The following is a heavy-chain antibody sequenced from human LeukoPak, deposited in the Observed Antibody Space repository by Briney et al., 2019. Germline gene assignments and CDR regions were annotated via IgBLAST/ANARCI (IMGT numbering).Heavy chain of an antibody. CDR1: GFTFSSYG. J-gene: IGHJ4*02. V-gene: IGHV3-30*18. Sequence: GWSLRLSCAASGFTFSSYGMHWVRQAPGKGLEGVAVISYDGSNKYYADSVKGRFTISRDNSKNTLYLQMNSLRAEDTAVYYCAKDPENEYYYDSSGPMDLWGQGTLVTVSS. CDR2: ISYDGSNK. D-gene: IGHD3-22*01. CDR3: AKDPENEYYYDSSGPMDL.